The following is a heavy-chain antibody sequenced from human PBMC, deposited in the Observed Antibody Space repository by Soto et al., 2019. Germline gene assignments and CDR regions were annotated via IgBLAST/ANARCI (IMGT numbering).Heavy chain of an antibody. CDR2: MNPNSGNT. Sequence: GASVKVSCKASGYTFTSYDINWVRQATGQGLEWMGWMNPNSGNTGYAQKFQGRVTMTRNTSISTAYMELSSLRSEDTAVYYCARVRKQQWLVQRGWFDPWGQGTLVTSPQ. CDR3: ARVRKQQWLVQRGWFDP. J-gene: IGHJ5*02. D-gene: IGHD6-19*01. V-gene: IGHV1-8*01. CDR1: GYTFTSYD.